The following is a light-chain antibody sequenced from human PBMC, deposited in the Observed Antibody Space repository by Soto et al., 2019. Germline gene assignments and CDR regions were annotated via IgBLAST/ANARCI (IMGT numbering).Light chain of an antibody. CDR1: QSVSSSY. V-gene: IGKV3-20*01. CDR3: QHYVGSPT. J-gene: IGKJ1*01. Sequence: EIVLTQSPGTLSLSPGDRATLSCRASQSVSSSYLAWYQQKPGQAPGLLIYGASSRATGIPDRFSGSGSGTDFTLTITRVEPEDSAMYYCQHYVGSPTFGQGTKVEIK. CDR2: GAS.